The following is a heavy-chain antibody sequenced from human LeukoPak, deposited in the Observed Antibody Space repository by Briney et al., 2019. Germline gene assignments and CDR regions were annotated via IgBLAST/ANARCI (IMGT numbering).Heavy chain of an antibody. J-gene: IGHJ3*02. V-gene: IGHV4-39*07. CDR3: AREDAEQMDNSYI. D-gene: IGHD5-24*01. CDR2: VYYIGST. Sequence: SETLSLTCTVSGDSISRSSDYWGWIRQPPGKGPEWIGSVYYIGSTFCNPSLKSRLTISIDTSKNQFSLKLRSVTAADTAVYYCAREDAEQMDNSYIWGQGTMVTVSS. CDR1: GDSISRSSDY.